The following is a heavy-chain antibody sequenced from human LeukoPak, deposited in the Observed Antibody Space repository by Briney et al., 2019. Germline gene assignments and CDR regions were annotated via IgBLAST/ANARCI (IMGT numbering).Heavy chain of an antibody. D-gene: IGHD4-11*01. CDR2: IYHSGGT. V-gene: IGHV4-38-2*02. CDR1: GYSISSGYY. Sequence: PSETLSLTCTVSGYSISSGYYWGWIRQPPGKGLEWIGSIYHSGGTYYSPSLKSRVTISVDTSKNQFSLKLSSVTAADTAVYYCAHPVNDAFDIWGQGTMVTVSS. J-gene: IGHJ3*02. CDR3: AHPVNDAFDI.